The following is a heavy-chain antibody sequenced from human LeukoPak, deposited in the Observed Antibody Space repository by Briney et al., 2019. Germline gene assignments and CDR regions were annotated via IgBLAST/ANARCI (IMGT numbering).Heavy chain of an antibody. V-gene: IGHV4-34*01. J-gene: IGHJ6*03. CDR1: GGSFSGYY. CDR3: ARLRVVAAPHRYYYYMDV. CDR2: INHSGST. D-gene: IGHD2-15*01. Sequence: SETLSLTCAVYGGSFSGYYWSWIRQPPGKGLEWIGEINHSGSTNYNPSLKSRVTISVDTSKNQFSLKLSSVTAADTAVYYCARLRVVAAPHRYYYYMDVWGKGTTVTISS.